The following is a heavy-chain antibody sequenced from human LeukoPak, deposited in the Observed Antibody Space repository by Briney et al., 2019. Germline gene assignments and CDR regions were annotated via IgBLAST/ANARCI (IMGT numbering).Heavy chain of an antibody. CDR3: ARDSGRFDVFDI. J-gene: IGHJ3*02. V-gene: IGHV3-53*01. CDR1: GFTFSSSA. D-gene: IGHD3-10*01. CDR2: IYSDGRT. Sequence: PGGSLRLSCAASGFTFSSSAMVWVRQAPGKGLEWVSVIYSDGRTYYADSVKGRFTISRDNSKNTLYLQMNSLRAEDTAVYYCARDSGRFDVFDIWGQGTMVTVSS.